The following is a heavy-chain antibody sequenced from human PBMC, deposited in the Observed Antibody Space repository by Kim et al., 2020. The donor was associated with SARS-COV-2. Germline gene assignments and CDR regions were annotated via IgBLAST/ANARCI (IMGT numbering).Heavy chain of an antibody. V-gene: IGHV3-13*04. Sequence: GGSLRLSFAASGFTFSSYDMHWVRQATGKGLEWVSAIGTAGDTYYPGSVKGRFTISRENAKNSLYLQMNSLRAGDTAVYYCARGRRYGDYSRGRYNWFDPWGQGTLVTVSS. J-gene: IGHJ5*02. CDR2: IGTAGDT. CDR1: GFTFSSYD. D-gene: IGHD4-17*01. CDR3: ARGRRYGDYSRGRYNWFDP.